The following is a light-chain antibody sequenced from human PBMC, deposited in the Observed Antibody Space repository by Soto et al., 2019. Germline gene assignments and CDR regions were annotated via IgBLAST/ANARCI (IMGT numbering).Light chain of an antibody. Sequence: EIVLTQSPATLSLSPGERATLSCRASQSVSNYLAWYQQKPGQAPRLLIYDASNRATGLPARFSGSGSGTEFTLTINSLQAEDCAVYYCQQYYNWPRTFGQGTRLEIK. V-gene: IGKV3-11*01. CDR3: QQYYNWPRT. J-gene: IGKJ5*01. CDR2: DAS. CDR1: QSVSNY.